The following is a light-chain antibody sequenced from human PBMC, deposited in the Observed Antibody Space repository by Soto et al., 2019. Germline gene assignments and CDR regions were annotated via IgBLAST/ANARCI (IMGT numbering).Light chain of an antibody. CDR2: EVV. J-gene: IGLJ6*01. CDR1: KNDIGVYDF. V-gene: IGLV2-8*01. Sequence: QAVVTQPPSASGSPGQSVTISCTGTKNDIGVYDFVSWYQHHPGKAPRLIIYEVVQRPSRVPDRFSGSKSGNTASLTVSGVQASDEDDYFCKSYAGGNTYVFGSGTKLTVL. CDR3: KSYAGGNTYV.